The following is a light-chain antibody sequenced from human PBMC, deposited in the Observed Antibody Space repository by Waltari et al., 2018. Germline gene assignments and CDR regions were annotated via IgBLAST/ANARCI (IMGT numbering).Light chain of an antibody. J-gene: IGKJ4*01. CDR2: KAS. Sequence: DIQMTQSPSTLSASVGDRVTITCRASQSISSGLAWYQQKPGNAPNLLIYKASTLQSGVPSRFSGFRSGTEFTLTISSLQPDDFATYFCQQYKSYPLTFGGGTKVEI. V-gene: IGKV1-5*03. CDR3: QQYKSYPLT. CDR1: QSISSG.